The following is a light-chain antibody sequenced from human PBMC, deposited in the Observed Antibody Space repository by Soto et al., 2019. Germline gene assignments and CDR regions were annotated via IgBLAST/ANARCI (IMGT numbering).Light chain of an antibody. CDR1: SSDVGSYNL. CDR2: EGS. J-gene: IGLJ1*01. CDR3: CSYAGSSTYV. V-gene: IGLV2-23*01. Sequence: QYGLTQPASVSGSPGQSITISCTGTSSDVGSYNLVSWYQQHPGKAPKLMIYEGSKRPSGVSNRFSGSKSGNTASLTISGLQAEDEADYYCCSYAGSSTYVFGTGTKVTVL.